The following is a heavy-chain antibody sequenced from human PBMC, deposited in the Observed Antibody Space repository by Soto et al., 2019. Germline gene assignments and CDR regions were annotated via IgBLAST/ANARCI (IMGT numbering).Heavy chain of an antibody. CDR3: ARQIVVVIPDAFDI. V-gene: IGHV4-39*01. CDR2: IYYSGST. J-gene: IGHJ3*02. D-gene: IGHD3-22*01. Sequence: SETLSLTCTVSGGSISSSSYYWGWIRQPPGKGLEWIGSIYYSGSTYYNPSLKSRVTISVDTSKNQFSLKLSSVTAADTAVYYCARQIVVVIPDAFDIWGQGTMVTVSS. CDR1: GGSISSSSYY.